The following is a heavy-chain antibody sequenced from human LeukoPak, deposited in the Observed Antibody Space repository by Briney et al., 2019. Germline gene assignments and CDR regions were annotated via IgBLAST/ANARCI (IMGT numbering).Heavy chain of an antibody. D-gene: IGHD3-16*01. V-gene: IGHV4-34*01. CDR1: GGSFSGYY. CDR3: ARVAAGGRAIDY. CDR2: INHSGST. J-gene: IGHJ4*02. Sequence: ASETLSLTCAVYGGSFSGYYWSWIRQSPGKGLEWIGEINHSGSTNYNPSLKSRVTISVDTSKNQFFLKLSSVTAADTAVYYCARVAAGGRAIDYWGRGPLVSVSS.